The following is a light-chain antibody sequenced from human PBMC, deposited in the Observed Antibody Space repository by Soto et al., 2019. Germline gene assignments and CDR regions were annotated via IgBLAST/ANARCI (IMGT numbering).Light chain of an antibody. CDR3: SSYTSNRRVV. CDR2: EVT. J-gene: IGLJ3*02. CDR1: NNDVGGYNY. V-gene: IGLV2-14*01. Sequence: QSALTQPASVSGSPGQSITISCTGTNNDVGGYNYVSWYQQHPDKAPKLMIYEVTNRPSGVSNRFSGSKSGNTASLTISGLQAEDEGDYYCSSYTSNRRVVFGGGTKLTVL.